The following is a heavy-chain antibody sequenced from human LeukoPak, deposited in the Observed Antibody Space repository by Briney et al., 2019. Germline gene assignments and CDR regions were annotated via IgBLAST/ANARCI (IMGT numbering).Heavy chain of an antibody. CDR1: GFTFSNYA. CDR3: VIWGDYDVLTGYYVPDY. Sequence: PGGSLRLSCVASGFTFSNYAMSWVGQAPGKGLEWVSAITGSGTNRYYADSLKGRFTTSRDNSKNTVFLQMNSLRHEDTAIYYCVIWGDYDVLTGYYVPDYWGQGTLVTVAS. D-gene: IGHD3-9*01. V-gene: IGHV3-23*01. J-gene: IGHJ4*02. CDR2: ITGSGTNR.